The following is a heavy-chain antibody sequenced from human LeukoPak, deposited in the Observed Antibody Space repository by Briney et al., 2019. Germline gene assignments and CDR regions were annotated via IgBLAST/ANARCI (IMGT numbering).Heavy chain of an antibody. V-gene: IGHV3-49*04. D-gene: IGHD2-2*01. CDR2: IRSKAYGGTT. CDR1: GFTFGDYA. Sequence: PGRSLRLSCTASGFTFGDYAMSWVRQAPGKGLEWAGFIRSKAYGGTTEYAASVKGRFTISRDDSKSIAYLQMNSLKTEDTAVYYCTRRTSFYYYYMDVWGKGTTVTVSS. CDR3: TRRTSFYYYYMDV. J-gene: IGHJ6*03.